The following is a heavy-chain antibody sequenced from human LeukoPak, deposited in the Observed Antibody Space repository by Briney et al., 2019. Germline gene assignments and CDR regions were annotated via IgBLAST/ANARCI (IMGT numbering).Heavy chain of an antibody. Sequence: SVKVSCKASGGTFSSYAISWVRQAPGQGLEWMGGIIPIFGTANYAQKFQGRVTITADKSTSTAYMELSSLRSEDTAVYYCTRDGNYYLSTRYNWFDPWGQGTLVTVSS. D-gene: IGHD1-26*01. V-gene: IGHV1-69*06. CDR3: TRDGNYYLSTRYNWFDP. CDR1: GGTFSSYA. J-gene: IGHJ5*02. CDR2: IIPIFGTA.